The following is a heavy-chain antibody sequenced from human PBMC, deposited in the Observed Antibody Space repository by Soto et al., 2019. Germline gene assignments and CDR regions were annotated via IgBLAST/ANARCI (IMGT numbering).Heavy chain of an antibody. CDR3: ARGFGAAVHAAHLDY. CDR1: GFTFGTYG. V-gene: IGHV3-33*01. Sequence: QVQLVESGGGVVQSGTSLRLSCAASGFTFGTYGMHWVRQAPGKRLEWLAVIWHDGSKENYADSVRGRFTISRDNSKDPVYLQMNSLRGEDTAVYYCARGFGAAVHAAHLDYWGQGTPVTVSS. D-gene: IGHD3-10*01. J-gene: IGHJ4*02. CDR2: IWHDGSKE.